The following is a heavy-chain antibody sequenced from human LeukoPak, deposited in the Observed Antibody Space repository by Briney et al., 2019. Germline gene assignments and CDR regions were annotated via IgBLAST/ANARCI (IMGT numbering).Heavy chain of an antibody. CDR3: ARADYYDSSGYSDY. V-gene: IGHV1-18*01. D-gene: IGHD3-22*01. CDR2: ISAYNGNT. CDR1: GYTFTSYG. J-gene: IGHJ4*02. Sequence: ASVKVSCKASGYTFTSYGISWVRQAPGQGLEWMGWISAYNGNTNYAQKLQGRVTMTTDTSTSTAYMELRSLRSDDTAVYYCARADYYDSSGYSDYWGQGALVTVSS.